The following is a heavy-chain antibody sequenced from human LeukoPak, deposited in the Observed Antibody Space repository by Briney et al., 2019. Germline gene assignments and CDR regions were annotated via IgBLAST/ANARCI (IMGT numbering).Heavy chain of an antibody. CDR2: IAPSDSYT. D-gene: IGHD3-22*01. V-gene: IGHV5-10-1*01. CDR3: VRQPPGVYDTTQNWFDP. J-gene: IGHJ5*02. Sequence: GESLKISCKVSGYSFPSYWITWVRQVPGKGLGWMGRIAPSDSYTNYNPSFEGHVTMSVEESITTVYLQWSSLKASDTAMYYCVRQPPGVYDTTQNWFDPWGQGTLVTVSS. CDR1: GYSFPSYW.